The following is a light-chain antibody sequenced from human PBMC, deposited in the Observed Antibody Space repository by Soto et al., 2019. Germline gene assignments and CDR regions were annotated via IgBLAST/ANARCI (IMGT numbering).Light chain of an antibody. V-gene: IGKV3-20*01. CDR2: AAS. CDR3: QQYITSQT. J-gene: IGKJ1*01. CDR1: QSVNTRH. Sequence: EIVLTQSPGTLSLSPGERATLSCRASQSVNTRHLAWYQQKPGQPPRLLIYAASSRATGIPDRFSGSGSGTDFTLTISRLEPDDFAVYYCQQYITSQTFGQGTKVEIK.